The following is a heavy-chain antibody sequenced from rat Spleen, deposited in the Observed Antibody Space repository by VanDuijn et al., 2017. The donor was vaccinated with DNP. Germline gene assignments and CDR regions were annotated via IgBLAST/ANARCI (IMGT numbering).Heavy chain of an antibody. CDR3: AGRPPPTRGPFDY. CDR2: IPSGGSNS. V-gene: IGHV5-25*01. CDR1: GFSLTRNH. Sequence: VQLKESGPGLVQPSQPLSLTCTVSGFSLTRNHVSWVRQAPGKGLEWVSTIPSGGSNSYFPDSVKGRFTISRDNAKSTLYLQMDSLRSEDTATYYCAGRPPPTRGPFDYWGQGVTVTVSS. J-gene: IGHJ2*01. D-gene: IGHD1-4*01.